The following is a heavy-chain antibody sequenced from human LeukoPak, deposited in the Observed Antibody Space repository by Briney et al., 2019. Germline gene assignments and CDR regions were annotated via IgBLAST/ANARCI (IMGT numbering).Heavy chain of an antibody. Sequence: PSQTLSLTCTVSGDSVRSGSYYWSWIRQPAGKGLEWIGRIYTSGSTNYNSSLKSRVTISMDTSKNQFSLKLSSVTATDTAIYYCARDSHFWSWRFDPWGQGTLVTVSS. CDR1: GDSVRSGSYY. J-gene: IGHJ5*02. D-gene: IGHD3-3*02. CDR2: IYTSGST. CDR3: ARDSHFWSWRFDP. V-gene: IGHV4-61*02.